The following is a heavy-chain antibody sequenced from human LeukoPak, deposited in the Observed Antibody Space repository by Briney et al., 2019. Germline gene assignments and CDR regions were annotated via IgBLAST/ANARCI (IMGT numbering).Heavy chain of an antibody. V-gene: IGHV2-5*02. CDR2: IYWDDDK. J-gene: IGHJ4*02. CDR1: GFSLSTSGVS. Sequence: SGPTLVNPTQTLTLTCTFSGFSLSTSGVSVGWIRQPPGKALEWLALIYWDDDKRYSSSLKSRLTITKDTSKNQVVLTMTNMDPVDTATYFCARPRGTPGYFDYWGQGTLVTVSS. D-gene: IGHD1-26*01. CDR3: ARPRGTPGYFDY.